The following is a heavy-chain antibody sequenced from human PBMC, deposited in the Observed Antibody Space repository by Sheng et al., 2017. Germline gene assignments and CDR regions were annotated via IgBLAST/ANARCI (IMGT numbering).Heavy chain of an antibody. CDR3: AKDNGRGSSRYYGMDV. J-gene: IGHJ6*01. CDR1: GFTFDDYA. D-gene: IGHD6-6*01. CDR2: ISWNSGSI. V-gene: IGHV3-9*01. Sequence: EVQLVESGGRLGTALAGPLRLSCAASGFTFDDYAMHWVRQAPGKGLEWVSGISWNSGSIGYADSVKGRFTISRDNAKNSLYLQMNSLRAEDTALYYCAKDNGRGSSRYYGMDVWGQGTTVTVSS.